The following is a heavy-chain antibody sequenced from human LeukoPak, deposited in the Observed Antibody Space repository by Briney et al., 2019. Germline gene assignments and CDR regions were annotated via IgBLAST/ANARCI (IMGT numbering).Heavy chain of an antibody. CDR2: INHSGYT. D-gene: IGHD4-11*01. CDR1: GVSFEHYY. CDR3: TRMTRGHDY. Sequence: SETLSLTCAVSGVSFEHYYWCWVRQTPGKGLEWIGEINHSGYTNDNPSLKSRVTLSIDTSRKQFSLNLRSVTVADAGIYYCTRMTRGHDYWGQGTQVTVSS. J-gene: IGHJ4*02. V-gene: IGHV4-34*01.